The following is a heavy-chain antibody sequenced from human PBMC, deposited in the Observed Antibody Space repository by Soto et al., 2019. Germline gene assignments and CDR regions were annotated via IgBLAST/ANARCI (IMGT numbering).Heavy chain of an antibody. CDR1: GFTFSSYG. CDR2: ISYDGSNK. J-gene: IGHJ4*02. CDR3: AKGGPMVRGPRGYFDY. V-gene: IGHV3-30*18. D-gene: IGHD3-10*01. Sequence: QVQLVESGGGVVQPGRSLRLSCAASGFTFSSYGMHWVRQAPGKGLEWVAVISYDGSNKYYADSVKGRFTISRDNSKNTLYLQMNSLRAVDTAVYYCAKGGPMVRGPRGYFDYWGQGTLVTVSS.